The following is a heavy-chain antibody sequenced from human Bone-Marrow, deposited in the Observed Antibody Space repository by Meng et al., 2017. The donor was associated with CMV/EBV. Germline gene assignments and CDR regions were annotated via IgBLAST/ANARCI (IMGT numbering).Heavy chain of an antibody. Sequence: GESLKISCTTSGFTFGSYSMNWVRQAPGKGLEWVSSISGPGGSIWYAESMRGRFTVSRDNAKTSQYLQMNSLRAEDTAVYYCARDRSSYDFWSGYHTYYYYYGMDVWGQGTTVTVSS. J-gene: IGHJ6*02. D-gene: IGHD3-3*01. CDR3: ARDRSSYDFWSGYHTYYYYYGMDV. V-gene: IGHV3-21*01. CDR2: ISGPGGSI. CDR1: GFTFGSYS.